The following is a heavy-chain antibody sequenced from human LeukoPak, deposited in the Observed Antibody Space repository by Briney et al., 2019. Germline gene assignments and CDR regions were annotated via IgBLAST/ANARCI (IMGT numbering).Heavy chain of an antibody. V-gene: IGHV5-51*01. Sequence: GESLKISCKGSGYSFTSYWIGWVRQMPGKGLEWMGIIYPGDSDTRYSPSFQGQVTISADKSISTSYLQWISLKASDTAMDYCAXXXXXXXXXXXXXXXXXXXXGPFGAFDIWGQGTMVTVSS. D-gene: IGHD3-16*01. CDR2: IYPGDSDT. J-gene: IGHJ3*02. CDR1: GYSFTSYW. CDR3: AXXXXXXXXXXXXXXXXXXXXGPFGAFDI.